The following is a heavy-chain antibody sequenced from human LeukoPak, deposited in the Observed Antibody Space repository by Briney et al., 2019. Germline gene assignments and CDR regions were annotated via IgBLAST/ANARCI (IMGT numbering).Heavy chain of an antibody. Sequence: SETLSLTCTVSGGSISSYYWSWIRQPAGKGLEWIGRIYTSGSTNYNPSLKSRVTMSVDTSKNQFSLKVSSVTAADTAVYYCARVGTTVVTQGMDSWGQGTLVTVSS. CDR3: ARVGTTVVTQGMDS. D-gene: IGHD4-23*01. V-gene: IGHV4-4*07. CDR2: IYTSGST. J-gene: IGHJ4*02. CDR1: GGSISSYY.